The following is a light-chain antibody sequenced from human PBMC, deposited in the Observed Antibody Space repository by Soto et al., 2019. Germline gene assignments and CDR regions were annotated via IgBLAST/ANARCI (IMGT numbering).Light chain of an antibody. Sequence: DIVMTQSPDSLAVSLGERATINCKSSQSVLYSSNNKNYLGWYQQKAGQPTKLLIYWASTRESGVPDRFSGSGSGTDFTLTISSLQAEDVAVYYCQQYYSTLLTFGGGTKVDIK. J-gene: IGKJ4*01. CDR3: QQYYSTLLT. CDR1: QSVLYSSNNKNY. CDR2: WAS. V-gene: IGKV4-1*01.